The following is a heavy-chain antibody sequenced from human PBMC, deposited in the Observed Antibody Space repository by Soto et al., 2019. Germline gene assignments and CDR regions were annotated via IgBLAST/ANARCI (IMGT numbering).Heavy chain of an antibody. CDR1: GGSISRSSYY. D-gene: IGHD1-26*01. CDR3: AGLGSRGRWFVS. V-gene: IGHV4-39*07. CDR2: IYYSGST. J-gene: IGHJ5*01. Sequence: SETLCLTCTVSGGSISRSSYYWGWIRQPPGKGLEWIGSIYYSGSTYYNPSLKSRVTISVDTSKNQFSLKLRSVTAADTAVYYCAGLGSRGRWFVSWGKGTLVTLSS.